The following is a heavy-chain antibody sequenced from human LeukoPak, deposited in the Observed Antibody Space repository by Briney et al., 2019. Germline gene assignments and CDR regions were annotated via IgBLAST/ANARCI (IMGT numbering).Heavy chain of an antibody. V-gene: IGHV4-59*01. J-gene: IGHJ4*02. Sequence: SETLSLTCTVSGGSISSYYWSWIRQPPGKGLEWIGYIYYSGSTNYNPSLKSRVTISVDTSKNQFSLKLSPVTAADTAVYYCARVSVIVIDYWGQGTLVTVSS. CDR1: GGSISSYY. CDR2: IYYSGST. CDR3: ARVSVIVIDY. D-gene: IGHD3-16*02.